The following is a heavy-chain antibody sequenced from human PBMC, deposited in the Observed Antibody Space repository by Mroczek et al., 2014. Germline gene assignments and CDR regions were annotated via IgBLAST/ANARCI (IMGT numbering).Heavy chain of an antibody. D-gene: IGHD3-22*01. CDR3: ARGITMIVVSGEFDP. CDR1: GGSISSGGYY. J-gene: IGHJ5*02. V-gene: IGHV4-31*03. CDR2: IYYSGST. Sequence: QVQLVESGPGLVKPSQTLSLTCTVSGGSISSGGYYWSWIRQHPGKGLEWIRYIYYSGSTYYNPSLKSRVTISVDTSKNQFSLKLSSVTAADTAVYYCARGITMIVVSGEFDPWGQGTLVTVSS.